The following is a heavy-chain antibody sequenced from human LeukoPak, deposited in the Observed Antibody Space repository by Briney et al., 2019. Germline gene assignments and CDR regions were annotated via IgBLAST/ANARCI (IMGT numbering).Heavy chain of an antibody. D-gene: IGHD6-13*01. V-gene: IGHV3-74*01. J-gene: IGHJ4*02. CDR3: ARGRITSSWYYFDY. Sequence: GGSLRLSCAASGFTFSSYWMHWVRQAPGKGLVWVSRINTDGSSTTYADSVKGRFTISRDNAKNTLYLQMNSLRVEDTAVYYCARGRITSSWYYFDYWGQGTPVTVSS. CDR2: INTDGSST. CDR1: GFTFSSYW.